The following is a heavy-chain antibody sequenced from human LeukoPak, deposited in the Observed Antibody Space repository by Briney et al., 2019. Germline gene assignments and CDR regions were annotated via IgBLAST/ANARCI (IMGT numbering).Heavy chain of an antibody. J-gene: IGHJ4*02. V-gene: IGHV3-7*01. CDR3: AREYYYDSSGYYCYFDY. D-gene: IGHD3-22*01. CDR1: GFTFSSYW. CDR2: IKQDGSEK. Sequence: GGSLRLSCAASGFTFSSYWMSWVRQAPGKGLEWVANIKQDGSEKYYVDSVKGRFTISRDNAKNSLYLQMNSLRAEDTAVYYCAREYYYDSSGYYCYFDYWGQGTLVTVSS.